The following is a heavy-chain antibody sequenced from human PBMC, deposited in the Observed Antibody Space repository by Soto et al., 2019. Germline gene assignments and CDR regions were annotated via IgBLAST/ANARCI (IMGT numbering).Heavy chain of an antibody. D-gene: IGHD3-3*01. Sequence: GESLKISCKGSGYSFTSYWIGWVRQMPGKGLEWMGIIYPGDSDTRYSPSFQGQVTISADKSISTAYLQWSGLKASDTAMYYCARQATKQTYYDFWSGTVNYFDYWGQGTLVTVSS. V-gene: IGHV5-51*01. CDR3: ARQATKQTYYDFWSGTVNYFDY. CDR2: IYPGDSDT. CDR1: GYSFTSYW. J-gene: IGHJ4*02.